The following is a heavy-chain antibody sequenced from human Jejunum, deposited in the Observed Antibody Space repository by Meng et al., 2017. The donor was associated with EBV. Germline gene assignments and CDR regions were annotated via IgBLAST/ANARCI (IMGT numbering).Heavy chain of an antibody. CDR2: INQVGST. CDR1: TAFVGSYGC. CDR3: ARGIRARYSSMSSGAFYFDF. V-gene: IGHV4-4*03. J-gene: IGHJ4*02. D-gene: IGHD5-18*01. Sequence: RKDTGPGLVKPRGTLSLTGPVSTAFVGSYGCWVWVRQPPGKGLEWLGEINQVGSTYYNPSLKSRVTISIDTSKRQFSLRLNSMTAADTAVYYCARGIRARYSSMSSGAFYFDFWGQGALVTVSS.